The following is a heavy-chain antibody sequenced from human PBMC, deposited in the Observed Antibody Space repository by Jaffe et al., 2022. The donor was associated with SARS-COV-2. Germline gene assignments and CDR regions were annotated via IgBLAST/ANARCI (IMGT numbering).Heavy chain of an antibody. V-gene: IGHV4-38-2*02. J-gene: IGHJ4*02. CDR1: KYSISNGYY. D-gene: IGHD6-13*01. CDR3: ARAPIAAPVY. Sequence: QVQLQESGPGLVKPSETLSLTCIVSKYSISNGYYWGWIRQPPGKGLEWIGSIYHNGDTYYSPSLKSRVTMSVDTSKNQFSLRLNSVTAADTAVYYCARAPIAAPVYWGQGTLVTVSS. CDR2: IYHNGDT.